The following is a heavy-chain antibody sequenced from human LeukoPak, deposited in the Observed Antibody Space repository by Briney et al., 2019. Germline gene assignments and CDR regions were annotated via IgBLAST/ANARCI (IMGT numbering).Heavy chain of an antibody. Sequence: ASVKVSCKASGYTFTSYYMHWVRQAPGQGLEWMGIINPSGGSTSYAQKFQGRVTMTRDMSTSTVYMELSSLRSEDTAVYYRARGVKMYYYDSSGYLGYWGQGTLVTVSS. D-gene: IGHD3-22*01. J-gene: IGHJ4*02. CDR2: INPSGGST. CDR1: GYTFTSYY. CDR3: ARGVKMYYYDSSGYLGY. V-gene: IGHV1-46*01.